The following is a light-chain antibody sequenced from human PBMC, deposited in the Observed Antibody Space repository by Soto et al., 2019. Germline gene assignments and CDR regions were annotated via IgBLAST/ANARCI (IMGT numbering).Light chain of an antibody. CDR3: QQLFDYPIT. J-gene: IGKJ5*01. CDR1: QGIGDR. V-gene: IGKV1-12*01. CDR2: TAS. Sequence: DVHVSQSPSSVSASVGYRFTITCRASQGIGDRLAWYRHKPGKAPQLLIQTASTLVRGVPSRFRATVSGTEFSLTITSLQPEDFEPYYCQQLFDYPITCGQGTRLEIK.